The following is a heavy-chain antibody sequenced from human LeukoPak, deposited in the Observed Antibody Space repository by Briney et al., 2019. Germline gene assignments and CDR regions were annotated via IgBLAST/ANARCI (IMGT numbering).Heavy chain of an antibody. CDR2: IWYDGSNK. J-gene: IGHJ4*02. V-gene: IGHV3-33*06. D-gene: IGHD3-22*01. Sequence: GGSLRLSCAASGFTFSSYGMHWVRQAPGKGLEWVAVIWYDGSNKYHADSVKGRFTISRDNSKNTLYLQMNSLRAEDTAVYYCAKDTAWLLLRGYFDYWGQGTLVTVSS. CDR3: AKDTAWLLLRGYFDY. CDR1: GFTFSSYG.